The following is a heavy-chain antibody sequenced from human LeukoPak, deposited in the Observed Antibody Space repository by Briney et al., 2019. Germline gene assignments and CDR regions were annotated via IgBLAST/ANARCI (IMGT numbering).Heavy chain of an antibody. Sequence: PSETLSLTCTVSGGSISSYYWSWIRQPPGKGLEWIGYIYYSGSTYYNPSLKSRVTISVDTSKNQFSLKLSSVTAADTAVYYCARDHYYGSGANPYGMDVWGQGTTVTVSS. V-gene: IGHV4-59*12. J-gene: IGHJ6*02. CDR2: IYYSGST. D-gene: IGHD3-10*01. CDR1: GGSISSYY. CDR3: ARDHYYGSGANPYGMDV.